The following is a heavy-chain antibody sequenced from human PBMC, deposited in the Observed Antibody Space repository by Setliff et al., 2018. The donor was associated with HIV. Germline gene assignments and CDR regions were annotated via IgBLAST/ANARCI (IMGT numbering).Heavy chain of an antibody. CDR2: IYYSGIT. CDR3: ARAIQPYYMDV. CDR1: IGSISSHY. V-gene: IGHV4-59*11. Sequence: SETLSLTCTVSIGSISSHYWSWIRQPPGKGLEWIGHIYYSGITNYNPSLKSRVTISVDTSKNQFSLKLRSVTAADTAVYYCARAIQPYYMDVWGKGTTVTSP. J-gene: IGHJ6*03.